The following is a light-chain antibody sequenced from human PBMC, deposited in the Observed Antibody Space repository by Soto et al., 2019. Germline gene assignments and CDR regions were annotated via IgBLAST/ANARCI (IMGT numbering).Light chain of an antibody. J-gene: IGKJ2*01. CDR1: QSVINNW. CDR3: QQYATSPFT. V-gene: IGKV3-20*01. Sequence: DIVLTQSPDTLSLSPGDRATLSCRASQSVINNWLAWYQQLPGEAPRLLIYSAYSRPGVIPDKFSGSGSGTDVTLTINRLKPEDSAVYYCQQYATSPFTFAQGTKLEI. CDR2: SAY.